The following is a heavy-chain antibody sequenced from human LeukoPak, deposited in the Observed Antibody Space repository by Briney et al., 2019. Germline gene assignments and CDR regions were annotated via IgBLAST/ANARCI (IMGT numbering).Heavy chain of an antibody. Sequence: PGGSLRLSCTVSGFTFSSYSMNWVRQAPGKGLEWVAFIGSDGSNKYYADSVKGRFTISRDNSNNTLWLQMNSLRAEDTAVYYCANLAAAGDFDYWGQGTLVTVSS. CDR1: GFTFSSYS. J-gene: IGHJ4*02. D-gene: IGHD6-13*01. CDR2: IGSDGSNK. CDR3: ANLAAAGDFDY. V-gene: IGHV3-30*02.